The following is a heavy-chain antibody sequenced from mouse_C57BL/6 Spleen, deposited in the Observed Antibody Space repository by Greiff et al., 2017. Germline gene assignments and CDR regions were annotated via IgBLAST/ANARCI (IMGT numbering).Heavy chain of an antibody. CDR3: AKRGNYYLDY. V-gene: IGHV1-55*01. D-gene: IGHD2-1*01. CDR2: IFPGSGST. CDR1: GYTFTSYW. Sequence: QVQLQQPGAELVKPGASVTMSCKASGYTFTSYWITWVKQRPGQGLEWIGDIFPGSGSTNYNEKFKSKDTLTVDTSSSTAYMQLSSLTSEDSAVYDCAKRGNYYLDYWGQGTTLTVSS. J-gene: IGHJ2*01.